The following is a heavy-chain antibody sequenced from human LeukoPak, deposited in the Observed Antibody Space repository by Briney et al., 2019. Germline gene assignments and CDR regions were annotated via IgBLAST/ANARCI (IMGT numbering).Heavy chain of an antibody. CDR3: SSRRWYSSGWYDY. J-gene: IGHJ4*02. CDR2: ISAYNGNT. D-gene: IGHD6-19*01. Sequence: ASVKVSCKASGYTFTSYGISWVRQAPGQGLEWMGWISAYNGNTNYAQKLPGRVTMTTNTSTRTAYMELRRLRSDATAVYYCSSRRWYSSGWYDYWGQGTLVTVSS. CDR1: GYTFTSYG. V-gene: IGHV1-18*01.